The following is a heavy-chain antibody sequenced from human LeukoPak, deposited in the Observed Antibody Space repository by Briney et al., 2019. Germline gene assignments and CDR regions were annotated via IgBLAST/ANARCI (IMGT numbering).Heavy chain of an antibody. V-gene: IGHV1-2*02. Sequence: ASVKVSCKGSGYTFTAYYMDWVQQAPGQGLEWMGRINPNSGGTNYAQKFQGRVTMTGDTSISTAYMELSGLTSDDTAVYYCASGLGGNYPGNWGQGTQVTVSS. CDR3: ASGLGGNYPGN. CDR1: GYTFTAYY. J-gene: IGHJ4*02. D-gene: IGHD2-21*01. CDR2: INPNSGGT.